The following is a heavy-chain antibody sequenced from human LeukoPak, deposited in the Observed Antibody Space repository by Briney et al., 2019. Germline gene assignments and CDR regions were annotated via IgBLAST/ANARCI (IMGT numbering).Heavy chain of an antibody. CDR3: AKSRLTTAVTAAFDF. V-gene: IGHV3-23*01. Sequence: PGGSLRLSCAASGFTFNNYGMNWVRRAPGKGLEWLSAISGNAAITYYADSVKGRFFISRDNFRNTLYLEMSSLRADDAAAYYCAKSRLTTAVTAAFDFWGQGTLVIVSS. CDR2: ISGNAAIT. CDR1: GFTFNNYG. J-gene: IGHJ4*02. D-gene: IGHD4-17*01.